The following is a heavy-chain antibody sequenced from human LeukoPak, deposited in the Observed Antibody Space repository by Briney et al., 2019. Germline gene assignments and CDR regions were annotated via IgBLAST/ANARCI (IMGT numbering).Heavy chain of an antibody. CDR2: IYYSGSP. CDR3: ARSVEGYCSGGSCYSYYYYMDV. CDR1: GGSISSYY. D-gene: IGHD2-15*01. Sequence: SETLSLTCIVSGGSISSYYWSWIRQPPGKGLEWIGYIYYSGSPNYNPSLKSRVTISVDTSKNQFSLKLSSVTAADTAVYYCARSVEGYCSGGSCYSYYYYMDVWGKGTTVTVSS. V-gene: IGHV4-59*01. J-gene: IGHJ6*03.